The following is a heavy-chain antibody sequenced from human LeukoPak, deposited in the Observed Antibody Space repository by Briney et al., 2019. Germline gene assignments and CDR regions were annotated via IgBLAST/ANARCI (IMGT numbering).Heavy chain of an antibody. Sequence: ASVKVSCKASGYAFTSYGISWVRQSPGQGLEWMGWISAYNGNTNYAQKLQGRVTMTTDTSTSTAYMELRSLRSDDTAVYYCARGHCSGGSCYEPGWFDPWGQGTLVTVSS. CDR3: ARGHCSGGSCYEPGWFDP. CDR1: GYAFTSYG. J-gene: IGHJ5*02. V-gene: IGHV1-18*01. CDR2: ISAYNGNT. D-gene: IGHD2-15*01.